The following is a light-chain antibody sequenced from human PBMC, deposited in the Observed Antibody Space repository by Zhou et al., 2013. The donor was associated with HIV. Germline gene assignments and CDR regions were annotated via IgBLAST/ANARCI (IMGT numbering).Light chain of an antibody. Sequence: EVLMTQSPVTLSVSPGGRATLSCRASQSVDTYLAWYQQRPGQPPRLLIYDASTRATGVPVRFSGSGSGTEFTLTIAGLQSDDFATYYCQQYNSLWTFGQGTKVEIK. V-gene: IGKV3-15*01. J-gene: IGKJ1*01. CDR3: QQYNSLWT. CDR1: QSVDTY. CDR2: DAS.